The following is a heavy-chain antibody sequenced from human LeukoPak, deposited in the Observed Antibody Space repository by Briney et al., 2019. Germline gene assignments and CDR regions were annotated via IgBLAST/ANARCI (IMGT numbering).Heavy chain of an antibody. CDR3: ARERATTLDY. CDR1: GFIFGNYW. CDR2: IMQDGSEK. Sequence: PGGSLRLSCVASGFIFGNYWMTWVRQAPGKGLEWVANIMQDGSEKDYVDSVKGRFTISRDNSKNTLYLQMNSLRAEDTAVYYCARERATTLDYWGQGTLVTVSS. D-gene: IGHD1-26*01. J-gene: IGHJ4*02. V-gene: IGHV3-7*01.